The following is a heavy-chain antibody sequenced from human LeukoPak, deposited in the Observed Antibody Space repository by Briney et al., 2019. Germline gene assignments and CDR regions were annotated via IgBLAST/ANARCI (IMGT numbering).Heavy chain of an antibody. CDR1: GFIISNSW. V-gene: IGHV3-23*01. J-gene: IGHJ4*02. CDR3: AKGPSSGPPYYFDY. CDR2: ISGGGGYT. D-gene: IGHD5-12*01. Sequence: GGSLRLSCAGSGFIISNSWMHWVRQTPGKGLVWVSTISGGGGYTYHADSVKGRFTISRDSSKNALYLQMHSLRDEDTAVYYCAKGPSSGPPYYFDYWGQGTLVTVSS.